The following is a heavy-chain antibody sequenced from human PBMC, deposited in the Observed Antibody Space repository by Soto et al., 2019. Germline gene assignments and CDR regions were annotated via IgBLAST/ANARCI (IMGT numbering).Heavy chain of an antibody. Sequence: QVPLVQSGAEVKKPGASVKVSCKASGYTFTSYGISWVRQAPGQGLEWMGWISAYNGNTNYAQKLQGRVTMTTDTSTSTAYMELRSVRSDDTAVYYCARDGAFTYYGGNSHMRYWGQGTLVTVSS. V-gene: IGHV1-18*04. CDR3: ARDGAFTYYGGNSHMRY. CDR2: ISAYNGNT. D-gene: IGHD4-17*01. J-gene: IGHJ4*02. CDR1: GYTFTSYG.